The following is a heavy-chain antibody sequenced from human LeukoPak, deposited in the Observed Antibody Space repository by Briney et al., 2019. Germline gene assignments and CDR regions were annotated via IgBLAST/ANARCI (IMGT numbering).Heavy chain of an antibody. CDR3: VRPGGVVATISWFDY. CDR1: GFTFSSYA. V-gene: IGHV3-23*01. D-gene: IGHD5-12*01. J-gene: IGHJ4*02. CDR2: ISASGDST. Sequence: GGSLRLSCAASGFTFSSYAMTWVRQAPGKELEWVSGISASGDSTYYADSVKGRFTISRDNPKKTLYLQMNSVRAEDTAVYYCVRPGGVVATISWFDYWGQGTLVTVSS.